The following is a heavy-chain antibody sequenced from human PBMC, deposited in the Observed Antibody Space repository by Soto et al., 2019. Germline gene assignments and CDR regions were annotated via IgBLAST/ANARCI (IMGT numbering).Heavy chain of an antibody. J-gene: IGHJ4*02. Sequence: PSETLSLTCTVSGGSISNYYWNWIRQSPGKGPEWIGYIYSSGSTHYNPSLQNRVTISIDTSKNQVSLKVNSVTAADTAVYYCARDHPHSYGVYYFDYWGQGTPVTVSS. CDR1: GGSISNYY. CDR2: IYSSGST. D-gene: IGHD5-18*01. CDR3: ARDHPHSYGVYYFDY. V-gene: IGHV4-59*01.